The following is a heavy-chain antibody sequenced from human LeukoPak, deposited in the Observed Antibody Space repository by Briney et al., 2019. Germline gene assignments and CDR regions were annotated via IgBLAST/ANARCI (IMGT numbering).Heavy chain of an antibody. J-gene: IGHJ4*02. V-gene: IGHV1-2*04. CDR3: ARDKSRLLPIFNYYDSSGYYYFDY. CDR1: GYTFTGYY. Sequence: ASVKVSCKASGYTFTGYYMHWVRQAPGQGLEWMGWINPNSGGTNYAQKFQGWVTMTRDTSISTAYMELSRLRSDDTAVYYCARDKSRLLPIFNYYDSSGYYYFDYWGQGTLVTASS. CDR2: INPNSGGT. D-gene: IGHD3-22*01.